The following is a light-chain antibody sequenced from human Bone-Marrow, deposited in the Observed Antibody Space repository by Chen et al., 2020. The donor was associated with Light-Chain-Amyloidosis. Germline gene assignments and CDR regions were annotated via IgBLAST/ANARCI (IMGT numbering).Light chain of an antibody. Sequence: SYELTQPPSVSVSPGQTARIPCYGDDLPTKYASWYQQKPGQAPVLVIHRDTERPSGISERFSGSSSGTTATLTISGVQAEDEADYHCQSADSSGTYEVIFGGGTKLTVL. CDR3: QSADSSGTYEVI. CDR2: RDT. CDR1: DLPTKY. J-gene: IGLJ2*01. V-gene: IGLV3-25*03.